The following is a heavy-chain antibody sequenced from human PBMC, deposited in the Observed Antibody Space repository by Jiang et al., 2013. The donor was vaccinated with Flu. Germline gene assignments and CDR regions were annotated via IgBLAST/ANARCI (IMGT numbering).Heavy chain of an antibody. CDR2: IGSKLYGARR. D-gene: IGHD3-10*01. Sequence: LVEVWGGLVQPGRSLSLACIGSGFAFGDYGLNWFRQAPGKGLEWVGFIGSKLYGARREYAASVRGRFTISRDDSKSVAYLHMNSLKTEDTALYYCSRDLVRDVIIIPSGYCDYWGQGALVTVSS. CDR3: SRDLVRDVIIIPSGYCDY. CDR1: GFAFGDYG. J-gene: IGHJ4*02. V-gene: IGHV3-49*03.